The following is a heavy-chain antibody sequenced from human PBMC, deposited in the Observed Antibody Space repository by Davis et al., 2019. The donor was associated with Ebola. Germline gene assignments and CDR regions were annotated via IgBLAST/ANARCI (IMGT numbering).Heavy chain of an antibody. V-gene: IGHV3-9*01. D-gene: IGHD3-3*01. J-gene: IGHJ6*04. Sequence: GGSLRLSCTASGFTFDDYAMHWVRQAPERGLDWVSGINWNSGSVDYADSVKGRFTISRDNSKKTLYLQMNSLRAEDTAVYYCAKSGLSFGVVKYHYGMDVWGKGTTVTVSS. CDR1: GFTFDDYA. CDR2: INWNSGSV. CDR3: AKSGLSFGVVKYHYGMDV.